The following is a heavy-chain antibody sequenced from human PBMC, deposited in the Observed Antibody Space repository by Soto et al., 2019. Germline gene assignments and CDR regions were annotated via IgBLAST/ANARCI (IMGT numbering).Heavy chain of an antibody. CDR3: ARVASDEYYFDY. CDR1: GGSISSYY. CDR2: IYYSGST. Sequence: SETLSLTCTVSGGSISSYYWSWIRQPPGKGPEWIGYIYYSGSTNYNPSLKSRVTISVDTSKNQFSLKLSSVTAADTAVYYCARVASDEYYFDYWGQGTLVTVSS. V-gene: IGHV4-59*01. D-gene: IGHD3-10*01. J-gene: IGHJ4*02.